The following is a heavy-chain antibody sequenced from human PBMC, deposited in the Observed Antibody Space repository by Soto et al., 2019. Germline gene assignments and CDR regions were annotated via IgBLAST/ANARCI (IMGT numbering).Heavy chain of an antibody. V-gene: IGHV3-33*01. CDR1: GFTFSSYG. D-gene: IGHD1-7*01. J-gene: IGHJ6*02. CDR3: ARDHWNYGHYYYGMDV. Sequence: PGGSLRLSCAASGFTFSSYGMHWVRQAPGKGLEWVAVIWYDGSNKYYADSVKGRFTISRDNSKNTLYLQMNSLRAEDTAVYYCARDHWNYGHYYYGMDVWGQGTRSPPP. CDR2: IWYDGSNK.